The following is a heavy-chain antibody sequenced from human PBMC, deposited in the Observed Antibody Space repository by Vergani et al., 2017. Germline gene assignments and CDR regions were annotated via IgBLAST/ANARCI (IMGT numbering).Heavy chain of an antibody. D-gene: IGHD5-12*01. V-gene: IGHV4-30-4*08. Sequence: QLQLQESGPGLVKPSETLSLTCTVSGGSISSSSYYWSWIRPHPGKGLEWIGYIYYSGSTYYNPSLKSRVTISVDTSKNQFSLKLSSVTAADTAVYYCARVGIVATRHYYYGMDVWGQGTTVTVSS. CDR1: GGSISSSSYY. J-gene: IGHJ6*02. CDR3: ARVGIVATRHYYYGMDV. CDR2: IYYSGST.